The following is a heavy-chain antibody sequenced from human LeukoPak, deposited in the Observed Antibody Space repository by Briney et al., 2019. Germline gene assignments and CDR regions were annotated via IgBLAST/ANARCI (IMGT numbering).Heavy chain of an antibody. Sequence: GGSLRLSCAASGFTFSVYAMTWVRQAPGKGLEWVSSISSSSSYIYYADSVKGRFTISRDNAKNSLYLQMNSLRAEDTAVYYCARAVVIAGFDYWGQGTLVTVSS. CDR1: GFTFSVYA. CDR3: ARAVVIAGFDY. D-gene: IGHD2-21*01. J-gene: IGHJ4*02. CDR2: ISSSSSYI. V-gene: IGHV3-21*01.